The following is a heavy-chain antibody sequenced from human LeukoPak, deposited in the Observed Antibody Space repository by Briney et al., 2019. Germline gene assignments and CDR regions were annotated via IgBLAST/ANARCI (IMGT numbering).Heavy chain of an antibody. D-gene: IGHD4-23*01. CDR3: ARGYGGNSGY. V-gene: IGHV4-34*01. CDR1: GGSFSGYY. Sequence: PSETLSLTCAVYGGSFSGYYWSWIRQPPGKGLEWIGEINHSGSTNYNPSLKSRVTISVDTSKNQFSLKLSSVTAADTAVYYCARGYGGNSGYWGQGTLVTVSS. CDR2: INHSGST. J-gene: IGHJ4*02.